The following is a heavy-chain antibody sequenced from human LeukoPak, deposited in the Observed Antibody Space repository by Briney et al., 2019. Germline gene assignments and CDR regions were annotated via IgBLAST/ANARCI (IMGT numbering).Heavy chain of an antibody. CDR2: ISYDGSNK. Sequence: GRSLRLSCAASGFTFSSYGMHWVRQAPGKGLEGVAVISYDGSNKYYADSVKGRFTISRDNSKNTLYLQMNSLRAEDTAVYYCAKGRYGSGSYSNFDYWGQGTLVTVSS. CDR3: AKGRYGSGSYSNFDY. D-gene: IGHD3-10*01. CDR1: GFTFSSYG. V-gene: IGHV3-30*18. J-gene: IGHJ4*02.